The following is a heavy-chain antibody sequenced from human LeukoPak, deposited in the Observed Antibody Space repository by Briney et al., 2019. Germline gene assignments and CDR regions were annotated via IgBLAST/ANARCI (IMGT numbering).Heavy chain of an antibody. CDR1: GDSVSRSDSD. CDR3: ARRRFYDGSGYLE. V-gene: IGHV4-39*01. Sequence: SETLSLTCSVSGDSVSRSDSDWDWIRQPPGKGLEWIGTIYYSGRTYYSPSLKSRVTMSVDPSNNQFSLNLRSVTAADTALYYCARRRFYDGSGYLEWGQGTLLSVSS. CDR2: IYYSGRT. J-gene: IGHJ1*01. D-gene: IGHD3-22*01.